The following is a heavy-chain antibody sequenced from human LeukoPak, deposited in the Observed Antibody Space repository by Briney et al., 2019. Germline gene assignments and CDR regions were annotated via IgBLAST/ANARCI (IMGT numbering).Heavy chain of an antibody. Sequence: PGGSLRLSCAASGFTFSSYAMSWVRQAPGKGLEWVGFIRSKAYGGITEYAASVKGRFTISRDDSKSIAYLQMNSLKTEDTAVYYCTRDYYDSSGYYLFFDYWGQGTLVTVSS. J-gene: IGHJ4*02. V-gene: IGHV3-49*04. CDR2: IRSKAYGGIT. CDR1: GFTFSSYA. CDR3: TRDYYDSSGYYLFFDY. D-gene: IGHD3-22*01.